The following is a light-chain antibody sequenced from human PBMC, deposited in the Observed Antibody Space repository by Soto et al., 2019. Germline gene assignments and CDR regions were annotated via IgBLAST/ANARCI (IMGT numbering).Light chain of an antibody. CDR1: SSNIGSNY. Sequence: QSVLTQPPSASGTPGQRVTISCSGSSSNIGSNYVYWYQHLPGTAPKLLIYRNNQRPSGVPDRFSGSKSGTSASLAISGLRSEDEADYYCAAWDDSLSVDVFGTGTKLTVL. CDR2: RNN. V-gene: IGLV1-47*01. CDR3: AAWDDSLSVDV. J-gene: IGLJ1*01.